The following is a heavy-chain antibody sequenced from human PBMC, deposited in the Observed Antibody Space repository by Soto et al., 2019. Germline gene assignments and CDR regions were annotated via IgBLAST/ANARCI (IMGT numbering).Heavy chain of an antibody. V-gene: IGHV3-21*01. CDR2: ISSSSSYI. CDR3: ARNYCYDSSGYAYNWFDP. CDR1: GFTFSSYS. J-gene: IGHJ5*02. D-gene: IGHD3-22*01. Sequence: GGSLRLSCAASGFTFSSYSMNWVRQAPGKGLEWVSSISSSSSYIYYADSVKGRFTISRDNAKNSLYLQMNSLRAEDTAVYYCARNYCYDSSGYAYNWFDPWGQGTLVTVSS.